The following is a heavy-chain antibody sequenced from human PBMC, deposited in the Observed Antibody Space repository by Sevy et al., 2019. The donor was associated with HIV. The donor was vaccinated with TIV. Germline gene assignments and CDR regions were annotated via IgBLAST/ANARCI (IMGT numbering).Heavy chain of an antibody. CDR2: INPSGGST. CDR3: ASHTGIAVAGTAGNKYYYYGMDV. D-gene: IGHD6-19*01. J-gene: IGHJ6*02. V-gene: IGHV1-46*01. Sequence: ASVKVSCKASGYTFTSYYMHWVRQAPGQGLEWMGIINPSGGSTSYARKFQGRVTMTRATSTSTVYMELSSLRSEDTAVHYCASHTGIAVAGTAGNKYYYYGMDVWGQGTTVTVSS. CDR1: GYTFTSYY.